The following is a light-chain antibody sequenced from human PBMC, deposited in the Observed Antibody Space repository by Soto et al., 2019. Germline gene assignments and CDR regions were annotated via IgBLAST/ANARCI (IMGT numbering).Light chain of an antibody. V-gene: IGLV1-40*01. Sequence: QSVLTQPPSVSGAPGQRVTISCTGSSSNIGAGYDVHWYQQLPGTAPKLLIYANSNRPSGVPDRFSGSKSGTSASLAITGLQAEYEADYYCQSYDSSLSAWVFGGGTKLTVL. CDR1: SSNIGAGYD. CDR2: ANS. J-gene: IGLJ3*02. CDR3: QSYDSSLSAWV.